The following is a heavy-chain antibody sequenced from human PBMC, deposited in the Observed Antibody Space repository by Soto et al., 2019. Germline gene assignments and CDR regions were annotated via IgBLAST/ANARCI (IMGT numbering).Heavy chain of an antibody. D-gene: IGHD3-3*01. Sequence: QVQLVESGGGVVQPGRSLRLSCAASGFTFSSYAMHWVRQAPGKGLEWVAVISYDGSNKYYADSVKGRFTISRDNSKNTLYLQMNSLRAEDTAVYYCARGHYYDFWSGYYRNYYYGMDVWGQGTTVTVSS. CDR3: ARGHYYDFWSGYYRNYYYGMDV. V-gene: IGHV3-30-3*01. J-gene: IGHJ6*02. CDR1: GFTFSSYA. CDR2: ISYDGSNK.